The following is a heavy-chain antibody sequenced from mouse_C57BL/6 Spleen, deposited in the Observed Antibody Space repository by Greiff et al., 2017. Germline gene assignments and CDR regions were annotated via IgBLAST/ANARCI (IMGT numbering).Heavy chain of an antibody. J-gene: IGHJ1*03. CDR3: ARNVYGSSSIHWYFDV. V-gene: IGHV2-9-1*01. Sequence: QVQLKESGPGLVAPSQSLSITCTVSGFSLTSYAISWVRQPPGKGLEWLGVIWTGGGTNYNSALKSKLNISKDNSKSQVFLKMSSLQTDDTARYYCARNVYGSSSIHWYFDVWGTGTTVTVSS. CDR1: GFSLTSYA. D-gene: IGHD1-1*01. CDR2: IWTGGGT.